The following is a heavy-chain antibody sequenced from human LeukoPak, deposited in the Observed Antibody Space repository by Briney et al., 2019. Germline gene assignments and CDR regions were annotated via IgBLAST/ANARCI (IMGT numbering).Heavy chain of an antibody. CDR2: IWYDGGNK. D-gene: IGHD6-6*01. CDR1: GFTFSRFG. Sequence: GGSLRLSCAASGFTFSRFGMHWDRQAPGTGLEWVAVIWYDGGNKYYADSVKGRFTISRDNPKNTVYLEMNSLRVEDPAVYYCSRWDYSAAAPRGCYFRMDVWGQGTTVPVSS. CDR3: SRWDYSAAAPRGCYFRMDV. J-gene: IGHJ6*02. V-gene: IGHV3-33*01.